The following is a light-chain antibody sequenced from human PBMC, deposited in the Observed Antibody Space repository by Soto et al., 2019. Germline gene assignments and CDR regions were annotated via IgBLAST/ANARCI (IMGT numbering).Light chain of an antibody. J-gene: IGKJ2*01. CDR3: QQFGGSPYT. Sequence: IVLTQSPGTVSLSPGERATLSCRASQRISSAYLAWYQQRRGQAPRLLIYAASHRATGIPDRFSGSGSGTVFTLTSSSLAHEDCAVYYCQQFGGSPYTFGQGTKLEI. CDR2: AAS. CDR1: QRISSAY. V-gene: IGKV3-20*01.